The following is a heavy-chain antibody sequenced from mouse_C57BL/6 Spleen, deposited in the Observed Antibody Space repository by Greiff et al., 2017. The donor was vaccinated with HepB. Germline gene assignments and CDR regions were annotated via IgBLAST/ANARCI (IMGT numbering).Heavy chain of an antibody. D-gene: IGHD1-1*01. CDR1: GYTFTSYG. J-gene: IGHJ3*01. Sequence: VQLQQSGAELARPGASVKLSCKASGYTFTSYGISWVKQRTGQGLEWIGEIYPRSGNTYYNEKFKGKATLTADKSSSTAYMELRSLTSEDSAVYFCEVLYCYCRSLGWFADWGKGTLVTVSA. CDR3: EVLYCYCRSLGWFAD. V-gene: IGHV1-81*01. CDR2: IYPRSGNT.